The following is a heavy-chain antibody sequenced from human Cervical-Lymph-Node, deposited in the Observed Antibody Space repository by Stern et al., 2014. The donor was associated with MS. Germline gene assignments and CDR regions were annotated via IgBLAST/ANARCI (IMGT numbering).Heavy chain of an antibody. J-gene: IGHJ4*02. CDR3: ARAVRHQLLSDY. D-gene: IGHD2-2*01. CDR1: GYTFTSYD. V-gene: IGHV1-8*01. Sequence: VQLVESGAEVKKPGASVKVSCKASGYTFTSYDITLVRQATGQGLEWMGWMNPNSGETGYAQRFQGRVPMTRNTSISTAYMELSSLRSEDTAAYYCARAVRHQLLSDYWGQGTLVTVSS. CDR2: MNPNSGET.